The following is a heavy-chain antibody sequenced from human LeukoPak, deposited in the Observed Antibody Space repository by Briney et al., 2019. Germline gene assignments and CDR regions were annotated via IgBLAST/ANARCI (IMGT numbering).Heavy chain of an antibody. J-gene: IGHJ4*02. D-gene: IGHD3-10*01. CDR1: GYDFTDYG. Sequence: ASVKVSCKTSGYDFTDYGITWVRQAPGQGLEWMGWMRPYNGDTFYAQRLQGRVTLTTDSSTNTAYMELRSLRAVDTAVYYCARGDPNTGVIDYWDQGTLVTVSS. CDR3: ARGDPNTGVIDY. CDR2: MRPYNGDT. V-gene: IGHV1-18*01.